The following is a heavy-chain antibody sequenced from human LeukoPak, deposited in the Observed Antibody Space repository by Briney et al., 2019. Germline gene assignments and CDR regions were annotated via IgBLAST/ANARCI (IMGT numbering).Heavy chain of an antibody. Sequence: ASVKVSCKASGYTFTGFYLHWVRQAPGQGLEWMGWINPNSGVTNYAQKFQGRVTMTRATSINTAYMELGRLRSDDTAVYYCARDSDVLRYCSSSSCQIGLGYWGQGALVTVSS. CDR2: INPNSGVT. J-gene: IGHJ4*02. CDR1: GYTFTGFY. V-gene: IGHV1-2*02. CDR3: ARDSDVLRYCSSSSCQIGLGY. D-gene: IGHD2-2*01.